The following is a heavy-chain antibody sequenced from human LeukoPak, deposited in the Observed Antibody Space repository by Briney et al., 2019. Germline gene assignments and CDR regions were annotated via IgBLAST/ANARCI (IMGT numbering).Heavy chain of an antibody. J-gene: IGHJ4*02. CDR2: ISGDGRDA. CDR1: GFTFDDYA. CDR3: TSLGGLDY. D-gene: IGHD1-26*01. Sequence: PGGSLRLSCAASGFTFDDYAMHGVRQAPGKGLEWVSLISGDGRDAYYGDSVKGRFTISRDNINNSLYLQMNNLRTEDTALYYCTSLGGLDYWGQGTLVTVSS. V-gene: IGHV3-43*02.